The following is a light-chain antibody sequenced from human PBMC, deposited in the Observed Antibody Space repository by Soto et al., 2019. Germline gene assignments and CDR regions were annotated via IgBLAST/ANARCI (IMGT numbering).Light chain of an antibody. CDR2: EVT. Sequence: QSVLTQPASVSGSPGQSITLSCTGTSSDVGFFNYVSWYQQYPGKAPKLMIYEVTNRPSGVSIRFSGSKSGNTASLTISGLQAEDEADYYCCSYRSVNTVVFGRGTK. J-gene: IGLJ2*01. CDR3: CSYRSVNTVV. CDR1: SSDVGFFNY. V-gene: IGLV2-14*01.